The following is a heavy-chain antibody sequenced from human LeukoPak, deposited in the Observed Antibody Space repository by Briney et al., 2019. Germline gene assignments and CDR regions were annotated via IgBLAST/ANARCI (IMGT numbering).Heavy chain of an antibody. CDR1: GGSISSSSYY. Sequence: PSETLSLTCTVSGGSISSSSYYWGWIRQPPGQGLEWIGSIYYSGSTYYNPSLKSRVTISVDTSKNQFSLKLSSVTAADTAVYYCARRGIAARPCSFDYWGQGTLVTVSS. J-gene: IGHJ4*02. D-gene: IGHD6-6*01. CDR3: ARRGIAARPCSFDY. V-gene: IGHV4-39*01. CDR2: IYYSGST.